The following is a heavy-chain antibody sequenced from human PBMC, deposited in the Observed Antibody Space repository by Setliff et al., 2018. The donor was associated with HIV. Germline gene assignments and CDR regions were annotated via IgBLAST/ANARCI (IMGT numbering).Heavy chain of an antibody. V-gene: IGHV1-18*01. CDR2: ISGYNGKT. Sequence: KVSCKASGYTFTIYGITWVRQAPGQGLEWMGWISGYNGKTNYAQKYQDRVTMTTNISTSMAYMEVRGLTSDDTAVYYCARRVIAVPGTDDAFDIWGHGTMVTVSS. CDR1: GYTFTIYG. J-gene: IGHJ3*02. D-gene: IGHD6-19*01. CDR3: ARRVIAVPGTDDAFDI.